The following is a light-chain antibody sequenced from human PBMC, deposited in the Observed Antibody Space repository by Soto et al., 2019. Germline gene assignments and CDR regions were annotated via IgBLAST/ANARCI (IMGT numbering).Light chain of an antibody. Sequence: EVVMTQSPATLSVSPGEGVTLSCRANQGIGDTLAWYQHKPGQTPRLLIYDTSTRATGVPARFSGSRSGPDFTLTISSLEPEDFGVYYCQQRWHWPSNTFGQGTRLEIK. V-gene: IGKV3-15*01. J-gene: IGKJ5*01. CDR3: QQRWHWPSNT. CDR1: QGIGDT. CDR2: DTS.